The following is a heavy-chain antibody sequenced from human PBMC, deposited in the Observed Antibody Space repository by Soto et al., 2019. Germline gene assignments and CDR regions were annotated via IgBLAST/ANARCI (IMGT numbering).Heavy chain of an antibody. V-gene: IGHV3-33*01. CDR3: ARDLNEYGDYVEGFDY. J-gene: IGHJ4*02. D-gene: IGHD4-17*01. CDR1: GFTFSSYG. CDR2: IWYDGSNK. Sequence: QVQLVESGGGVVQPGRSLRLSCAASGFTFSSYGMHWVRQAPGKGLEWVAVIWYDGSNKYYADSVKGRFTISRDNSKNTLYLQMNSLRAEDTAVYYCARDLNEYGDYVEGFDYWGQGTLVTVSS.